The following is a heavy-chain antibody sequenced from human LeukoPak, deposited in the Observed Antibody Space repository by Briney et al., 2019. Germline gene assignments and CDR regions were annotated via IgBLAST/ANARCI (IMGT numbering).Heavy chain of an antibody. D-gene: IGHD6-19*01. Sequence: SSETLSLTCTLSGGSINNYYWSWIRQPPGKGQEWIGYIYYNGNTNYNPSLKSRVTISVDTSKYQFSLKLSSVTAADTAVYFCAREYSSGLSWFDPWGQGTLVTVSS. J-gene: IGHJ5*02. CDR2: IYYNGNT. V-gene: IGHV4-59*01. CDR3: AREYSSGLSWFDP. CDR1: GGSINNYY.